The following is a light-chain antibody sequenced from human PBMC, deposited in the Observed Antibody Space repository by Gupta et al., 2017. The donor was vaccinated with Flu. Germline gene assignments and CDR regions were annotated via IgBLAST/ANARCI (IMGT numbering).Light chain of an antibody. CDR1: QSISSY. CDR3: QQSYSTPYT. Sequence: DIQMTQPPFSLSASVGDRVTITCRASQSISSYLNWYQQKPGKAPKLLIYAASSLQSGVPSRFSGSGSETDFTLTISSLQPEDFATYYCQQSYSTPYTFGQETKLEIK. J-gene: IGKJ2*01. CDR2: AAS. V-gene: IGKV1-39*01.